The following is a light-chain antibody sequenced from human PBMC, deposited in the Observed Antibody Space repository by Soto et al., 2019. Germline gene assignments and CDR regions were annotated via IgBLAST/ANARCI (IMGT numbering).Light chain of an antibody. CDR1: QGIRND. V-gene: IGKV1-6*01. Sequence: IQMTQSPSSLSASVGDRVTITCRASQGIRNDLGWYQQKPGKAPKLLIYAASSLQSGVPSRFSGSGSGTDFTFTISSLQPEDIATYYCQQYDNLLATFGGGTKVDIK. CDR2: AAS. CDR3: QQYDNLLAT. J-gene: IGKJ4*01.